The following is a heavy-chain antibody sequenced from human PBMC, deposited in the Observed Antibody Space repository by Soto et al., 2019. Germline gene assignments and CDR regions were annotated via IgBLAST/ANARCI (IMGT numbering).Heavy chain of an antibody. CDR1: GYTFTSYG. Sequence: ASVKVSCKASGYTFTSYGISWVRQAPGQGLEWMGWISAYNGNTNYAQKLQGRVTMTTDTSTSTAYMELRSLRSDDTAVYYCGRDRTVRSSPQYNWFDPWGQGTLVTVSS. D-gene: IGHD6-6*01. CDR2: ISAYNGNT. J-gene: IGHJ5*02. CDR3: GRDRTVRSSPQYNWFDP. V-gene: IGHV1-18*01.